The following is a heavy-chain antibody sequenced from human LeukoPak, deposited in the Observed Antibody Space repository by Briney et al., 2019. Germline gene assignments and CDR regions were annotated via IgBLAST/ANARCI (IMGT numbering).Heavy chain of an antibody. CDR1: GFTFSSYA. CDR2: ISGSGGST. D-gene: IGHD5-18*01. J-gene: IGHJ3*02. CDR3: AKEARYSYGPSDAFDI. Sequence: GGSLRLSCAASGFTFSSYAMSWVRQAPGKGLEWVSAISGSGGSTYYADSVKGRFTISRDNSKNTLYLQMNSLRAEDTAVYYCAKEARYSYGPSDAFDIWGQGTMVTVSS. V-gene: IGHV3-23*01.